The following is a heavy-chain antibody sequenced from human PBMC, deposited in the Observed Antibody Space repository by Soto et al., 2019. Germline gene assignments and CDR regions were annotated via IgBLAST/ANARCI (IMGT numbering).Heavy chain of an antibody. CDR2: ISAYTDTT. Sequence: ASVKVSCKASGYTFTNFGITWVRRAPGQGLEWMGWISAYTDTTNYAQKFQGRVTMTIDTSTSTAYMDLRSLTSDDTAVYYCARVIPGVEAWFDPGGQGTLVTVSS. J-gene: IGHJ5*02. CDR3: ARVIPGVEAWFDP. D-gene: IGHD2-2*01. CDR1: GYTFTNFG. V-gene: IGHV1-18*01.